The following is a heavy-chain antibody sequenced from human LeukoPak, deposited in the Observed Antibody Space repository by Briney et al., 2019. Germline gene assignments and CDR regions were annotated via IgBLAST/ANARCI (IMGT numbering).Heavy chain of an antibody. V-gene: IGHV4-59*01. Sequence: SETLSLTCTVSGGSISSYYWSWIRQPPGKGLEWIGYIYYSGSTNYNPSLKSRVTISVDTSKNQFSLKLSSVTAANTAVYYCARAVAGTLSAFDIWGQGTMVTVSS. D-gene: IGHD6-19*01. CDR1: GGSISSYY. CDR2: IYYSGST. J-gene: IGHJ3*02. CDR3: ARAVAGTLSAFDI.